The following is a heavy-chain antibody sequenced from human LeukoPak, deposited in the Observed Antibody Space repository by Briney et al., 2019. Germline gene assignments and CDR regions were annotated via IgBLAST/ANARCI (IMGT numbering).Heavy chain of an antibody. CDR1: GDSVSGVY. D-gene: IGHD6-13*01. V-gene: IGHV4-59*02. J-gene: IGHJ4*02. Sequence: SETLSLTCTVSGDSVSGVYWSWIRQPPGKGLEWIGYVYYSGTTNYNPSLKSRVTISVDTSKDQFSLKLSSVTAADTAVYYCARGVYIAAAQYGYWGQGTLVTVSS. CDR3: ARGVYIAAAQYGY. CDR2: VYYSGTT.